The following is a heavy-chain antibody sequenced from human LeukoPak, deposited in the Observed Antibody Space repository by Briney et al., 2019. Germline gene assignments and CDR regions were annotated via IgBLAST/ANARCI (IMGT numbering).Heavy chain of an antibody. Sequence: SETLSLTCTVSGGSLSSSNNYWGWTRQPPGKGLEWFGSISYSGGTSYNPSLRSRVTISVDTSKDQFSLKLNSVTAADTAVYYCAREYGSGTHIDYWGQGTLVTVSS. J-gene: IGHJ4*02. CDR2: ISYSGGT. V-gene: IGHV4-39*02. CDR1: GGSLSSSNNY. D-gene: IGHD3-10*01. CDR3: AREYGSGTHIDY.